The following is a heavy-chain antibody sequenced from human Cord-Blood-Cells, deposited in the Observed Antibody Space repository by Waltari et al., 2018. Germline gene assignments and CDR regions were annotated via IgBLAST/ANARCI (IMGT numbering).Heavy chain of an antibody. CDR2: IITIFGTA. CDR1: GGTLSSYA. Sequence: QVQLVQSGAEGKKPGSSVKVSCKASGGTLSSYAISWVRCAPGQGLEWMGGIITIFGTANYAQKFQGRVTITADESTSTAYMELSSLRSEDTAVYYCARDRNDSSGYYYDAFDIWGQGTMVTVSS. V-gene: IGHV1-69*01. CDR3: ARDRNDSSGYYYDAFDI. J-gene: IGHJ3*02. D-gene: IGHD3-22*01.